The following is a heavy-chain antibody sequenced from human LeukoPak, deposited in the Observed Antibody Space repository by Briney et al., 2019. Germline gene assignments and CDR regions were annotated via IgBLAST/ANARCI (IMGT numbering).Heavy chain of an antibody. CDR3: ARDRGRWLQFGY. CDR1: SGSISSYY. V-gene: IGHV4-59*01. CDR2: IYYSGST. D-gene: IGHD5-24*01. J-gene: IGHJ4*02. Sequence: PSEALSLTCTGSSGSISSYYWSWIRQPPGKGLEWIGYIYYSGSTNYNPSLKSRVTISVDTSKNQFSLKLSSVTAADTAVYYCARDRGRWLQFGYWGQGTLVTVSS.